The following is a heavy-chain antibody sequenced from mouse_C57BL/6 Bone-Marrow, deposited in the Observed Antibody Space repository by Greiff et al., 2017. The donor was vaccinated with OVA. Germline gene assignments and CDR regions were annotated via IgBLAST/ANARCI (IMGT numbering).Heavy chain of an antibody. CDR2: IDPANGNT. D-gene: IGHD1-1*01. CDR1: GFNIKNTY. CDR3: ARYYYGSSFEGYFDV. Sequence: VQLQQSVAELVRPGASVKLSCTASGFNIKNTYMHWVKQRPEQGLEWIGRIDPANGNTKYAPKFQGKATITADTSSNTAYLQLSSLTSEDTAIYYCARYYYGSSFEGYFDVWGTGTTVTVSS. V-gene: IGHV14-3*01. J-gene: IGHJ1*03.